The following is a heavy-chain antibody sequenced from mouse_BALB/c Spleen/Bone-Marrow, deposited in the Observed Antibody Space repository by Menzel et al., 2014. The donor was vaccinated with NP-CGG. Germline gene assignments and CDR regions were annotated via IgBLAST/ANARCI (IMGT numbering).Heavy chain of an antibody. CDR3: AREAMDY. CDR2: TWAGGST. CDR1: GFSLTSYG. J-gene: IGHJ4*01. Sequence: VMLVESGPGLVAPSQSLSITCTVSGFSLTSYGVHWVRQPPGKGLEWLGVTWAGGSTNYNSALMSRLSISKDNSKSQVFLKMNSRQTDDTAMYYCAREAMDYWGQGTSVTVSS. V-gene: IGHV2-9*02.